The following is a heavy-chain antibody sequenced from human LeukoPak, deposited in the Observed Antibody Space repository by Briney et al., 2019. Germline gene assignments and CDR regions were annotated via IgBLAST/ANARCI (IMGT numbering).Heavy chain of an antibody. CDR1: GFTFRSCE. CDR2: ISHSGSTL. V-gene: IGHV3-48*03. J-gene: IGHJ4*02. Sequence: PGGSLRLSCAASGFTFRSCEMNWVRQAPGKGLEWVSYISHSGSTLYYVDSVKGRFTISRDNAKNSLYLQMDSLRAEDTAVYYCVADGYNQDPDYWGQGTLVTVSS. CDR3: VADGYNQDPDY. D-gene: IGHD5-24*01.